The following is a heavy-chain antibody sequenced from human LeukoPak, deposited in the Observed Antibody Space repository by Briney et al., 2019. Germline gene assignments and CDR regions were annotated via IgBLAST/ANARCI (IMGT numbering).Heavy chain of an antibody. CDR3: ARVKALGSYGHNWFDP. CDR1: GGSISSGSYY. D-gene: IGHD5-18*01. Sequence: SETLSLTCTVSGGSISSGSYYWSWIRQPAGKGLEWIGRIYTSGSTNYNPSLKSRVTISVDTSKNQYSLKLSSVTAADTAVYYCARVKALGSYGHNWFDPWGQGTLVTVSS. J-gene: IGHJ5*02. CDR2: IYTSGST. V-gene: IGHV4-61*02.